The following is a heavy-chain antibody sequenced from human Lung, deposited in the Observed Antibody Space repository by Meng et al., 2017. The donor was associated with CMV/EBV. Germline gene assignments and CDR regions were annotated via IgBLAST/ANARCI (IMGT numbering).Heavy chain of an antibody. D-gene: IGHD5-24*01. Sequence: GESLKISCAASGFTLSDFWMSWVRQAPGKGLEWVANIKQDGSEKYYVDSVKGRFTISRDNAKNSLYLQMNSLRDEDTAIYYCARDTRWVQETWGQGTLVTFSS. V-gene: IGHV3-7*01. CDR2: IKQDGSEK. CDR1: GFTLSDFW. J-gene: IGHJ4*02. CDR3: ARDTRWVQET.